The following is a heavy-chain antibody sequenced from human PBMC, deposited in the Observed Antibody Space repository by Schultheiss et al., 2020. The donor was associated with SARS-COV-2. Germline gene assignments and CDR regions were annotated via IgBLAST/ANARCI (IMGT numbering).Heavy chain of an antibody. CDR1: GGSVSSGSYN. CDR3: ARGWGYCTNGVCYTFHYYGMDV. J-gene: IGHJ6*02. CDR2: IYYSGST. Sequence: SQTLSLTCTVSGGSVSSGSYNWSWIRQPPGKGLEWIGYIYYSGSTNYNPSLKSRVTISVDTSKNQFSLKLSSVTAADTAVYYCARGWGYCTNGVCYTFHYYGMDVWGQGTTVTVSS. V-gene: IGHV4-61*01. D-gene: IGHD2-8*01.